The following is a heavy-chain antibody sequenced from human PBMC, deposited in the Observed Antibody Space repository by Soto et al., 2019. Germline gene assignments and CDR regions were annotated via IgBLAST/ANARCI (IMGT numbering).Heavy chain of an antibody. D-gene: IGHD4-17*01. V-gene: IGHV4-59*01. CDR3: ASRLTLATTTGDAFDL. CDR2: RHYSGST. Sequence: QVQLQESGPGRVKPAETLTLTCTVSSGSIINYYLSWIRQPPGKGLEWIGFRHYSGSTNYNSFLKRRFTMSVDMSRQQLSLKLNSVTTADTAVYYCASRLTLATTTGDAFDLWGQGTMVTVSS. J-gene: IGHJ3*01. CDR1: SGSIINYY.